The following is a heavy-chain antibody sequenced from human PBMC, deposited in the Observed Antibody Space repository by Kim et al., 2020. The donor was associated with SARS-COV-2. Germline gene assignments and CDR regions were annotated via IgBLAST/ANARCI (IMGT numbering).Heavy chain of an antibody. CDR2: IYFTGNT. D-gene: IGHD3-3*01. Sequence: SETLSLTCTVSGVSISPYFWSWIRQSPQKGLEFLGYIYFTGNTNYNPSLRGRLTISVDRSKNQVSLTLTSVTAADTAIYYCARKDDQFFYMDVWGKGTTVIVSS. V-gene: IGHV4-59*12. CDR1: GVSISPYF. J-gene: IGHJ6*03. CDR3: ARKDDQFFYMDV.